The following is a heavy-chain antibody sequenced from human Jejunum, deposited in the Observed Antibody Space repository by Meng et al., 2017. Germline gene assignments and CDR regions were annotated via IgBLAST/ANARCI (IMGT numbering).Heavy chain of an antibody. V-gene: IGHV4-39*07. CDR3: ARDIGGTPADY. J-gene: IGHJ4*02. D-gene: IGHD1-14*01. CDR2: MSHSGTT. CDR1: GGSISSSGYY. Sequence: SETLSLTCAVSGGSISSSGYYWGWIRQPPGKGLEWIGSMSHSGTTFYNPSLKSRVTITRDTSKNQFSLKVTFVTAADTAVYYCARDIGGTPADYWGQGTLVT.